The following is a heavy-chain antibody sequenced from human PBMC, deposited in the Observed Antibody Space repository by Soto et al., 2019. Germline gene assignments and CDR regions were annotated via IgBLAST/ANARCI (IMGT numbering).Heavy chain of an antibody. V-gene: IGHV3-23*01. CDR1: GFTFSTYA. J-gene: IGHJ4*02. Sequence: GSLRLSCAASGFTFSTYAMTWVRQAPGKGLEWVSGIRSGGTTYYADSVKGRFTISRDNSQNTLYLQMNSLGAEDTAVYYCTGEVASGYWGQGTLVTVSS. D-gene: IGHD2-8*02. CDR3: TGEVASGY. CDR2: IRSGGTT.